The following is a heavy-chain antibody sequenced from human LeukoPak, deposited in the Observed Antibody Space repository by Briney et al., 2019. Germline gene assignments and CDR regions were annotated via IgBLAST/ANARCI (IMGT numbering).Heavy chain of an antibody. V-gene: IGHV4-34*01. CDR3: ANPARDFADSGAITW. D-gene: IGHD4-17*01. CDR2: INHSGIT. Sequence: SETLSLTCAVYGGSFSYYYWSWIRQPPGKGLEWIGEINHSGITNYNPSLKSRVTISADTSKNQFSLKLTSVTATDTAVYYCANPARDFADSGAITWWGQGTLVTVSS. J-gene: IGHJ4*02. CDR1: GGSFSYYY.